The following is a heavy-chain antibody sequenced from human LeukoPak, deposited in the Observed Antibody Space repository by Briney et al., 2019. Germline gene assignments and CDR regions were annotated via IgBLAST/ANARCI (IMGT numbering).Heavy chain of an antibody. Sequence: ASVKVSCKASGYTFTSYYMHWVRQAPGQGLEWMGWINPNSGGTNYAQKFQGWVTMTRDTSISTAYMELSRLRSDDTAVYYCARAPAAVVYYYYGMDVWGQGTTVTVSS. CDR1: GYTFTSYY. D-gene: IGHD6-19*01. CDR3: ARAPAAVVYYYYGMDV. CDR2: INPNSGGT. V-gene: IGHV1-2*04. J-gene: IGHJ6*02.